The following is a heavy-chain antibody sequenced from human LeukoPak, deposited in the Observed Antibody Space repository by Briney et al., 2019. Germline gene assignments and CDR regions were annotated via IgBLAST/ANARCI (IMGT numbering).Heavy chain of an antibody. Sequence: GGSLRLSSAASGFTFSSYAMSWVRQAPGKGLEWGSYISGSSSTIYYADSVKGRFTISRDNGKNTLYLQMNSLRAEDTAVYYCARGSTYYDSSGQVPFDYWGQGTLVTVSS. V-gene: IGHV3-48*01. D-gene: IGHD3-22*01. CDR1: GFTFSSYA. J-gene: IGHJ4*02. CDR2: ISGSSSTI. CDR3: ARGSTYYDSSGQVPFDY.